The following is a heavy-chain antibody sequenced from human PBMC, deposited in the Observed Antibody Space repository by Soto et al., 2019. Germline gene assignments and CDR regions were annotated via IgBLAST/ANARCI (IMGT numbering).Heavy chain of an antibody. CDR1: GGTFSSYA. Sequence: QVQLVQSGAEVKKPGSSVKVSCKASGGTFSSYAISWVRQAPGQGLEWMGGIIPIFGTANYAQKLQGRVTITADESTSTAYMELSSLRSEDTVVYYCARLSIGYYYDSSGYSDYWGQGTLVTVSS. CDR3: ARLSIGYYYDSSGYSDY. V-gene: IGHV1-69*01. J-gene: IGHJ4*02. CDR2: IIPIFGTA. D-gene: IGHD3-22*01.